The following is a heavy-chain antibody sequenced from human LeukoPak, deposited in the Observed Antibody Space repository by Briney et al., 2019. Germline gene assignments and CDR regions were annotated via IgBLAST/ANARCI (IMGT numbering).Heavy chain of an antibody. CDR3: AKAVAGRSGSYYYYGMDV. J-gene: IGHJ6*02. CDR1: GFTFSNFA. CDR2: ITATGGAT. D-gene: IGHD3-10*01. Sequence: GGSLRLSCVGSGFTFSNFAMSWVRQAPGKGLEWVSSITATGGATYYADSVKGRFTISRDKSKNSVFLQMNSLRGEDAAVYYCAKAVAGRSGSYYYYGMDVWGQGTTVTVSS. V-gene: IGHV3-23*01.